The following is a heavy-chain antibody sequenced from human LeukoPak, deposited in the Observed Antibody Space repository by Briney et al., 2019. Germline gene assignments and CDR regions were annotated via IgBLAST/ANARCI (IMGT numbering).Heavy chain of an antibody. CDR1: GGSISSYY. V-gene: IGHV4-59*01. D-gene: IGHD3-10*01. Sequence: ASETLSLTCTVSGGSISSYYWSWIRQPPGKGLEWIGYIYYSGSTNYNPSLKSRVTISVDTSKNQFSLKLSSVTAADTAVYYCARRTFGEVDPNFDYWGQGTLVTVSS. CDR2: IYYSGST. CDR3: ARRTFGEVDPNFDY. J-gene: IGHJ4*02.